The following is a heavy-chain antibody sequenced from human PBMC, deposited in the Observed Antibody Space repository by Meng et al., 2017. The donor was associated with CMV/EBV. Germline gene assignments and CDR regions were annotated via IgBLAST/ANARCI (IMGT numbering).Heavy chain of an antibody. V-gene: IGHV1-69*05. D-gene: IGHD1-1*01. CDR3: ARGMGLDWNDAYFDY. J-gene: IGHJ4*02. CDR1: GGTFSSYA. CDR2: IIPIFGTA. Sequence: SVNVSCKASGGTFSSYAISWVRQAPGQGLEWMGGIIPIFGTANYAQKFQGRVTITTDESTSTAYMELSSLRSEDTAVYYCARGMGLDWNDAYFDYWGQGTLVTVSS.